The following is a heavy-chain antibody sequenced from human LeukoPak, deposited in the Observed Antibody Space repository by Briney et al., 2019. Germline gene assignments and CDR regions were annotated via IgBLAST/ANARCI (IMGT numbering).Heavy chain of an antibody. D-gene: IGHD1-14*01. Sequence: SVKVSCKASGGTFSNYAISWVRQAPGQGLEWMGGIIPLFGTANYAQKFQGRVTITADESTSTAYIELSSLRSEDTAVYYCARDFSRTGDYYYYMDVWGKGTTVTISS. CDR2: IIPLFGTA. J-gene: IGHJ6*03. CDR3: ARDFSRTGDYYYYMDV. CDR1: GGTFSNYA. V-gene: IGHV1-69*13.